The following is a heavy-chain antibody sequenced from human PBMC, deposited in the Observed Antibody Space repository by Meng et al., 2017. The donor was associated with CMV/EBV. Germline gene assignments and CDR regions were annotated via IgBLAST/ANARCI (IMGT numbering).Heavy chain of an antibody. CDR3: TRTGKKWELLPYYYYDGMDV. Sequence: ASVKVFCKASGYTFTSYDINWVRQATGQGLEWMGWMNPNSGNTGYAQKFQGRVTITTNTSISTAYMGLGSLRSGDTAVYYCTRTGKKWELLPYYYYDGMDVWGQGTTVTVSS. V-gene: IGHV1-8*03. CDR1: GYTFTSYD. J-gene: IGHJ6*02. D-gene: IGHD1-26*01. CDR2: MNPNSGNT.